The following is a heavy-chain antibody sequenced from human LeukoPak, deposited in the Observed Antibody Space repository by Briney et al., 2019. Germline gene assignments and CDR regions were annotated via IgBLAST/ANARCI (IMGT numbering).Heavy chain of an antibody. CDR2: ISGSGGST. CDR3: AKGQKYYYGSGSYSFDP. J-gene: IGHJ5*02. Sequence: PGGSLRLSCAASGFTFSSYSMNWVRQAPGKGLEWVSAISGSGGSTYYADSVKGRFTISRDNSKNTLYLQMNSLRAEDTAVYYCAKGQKYYYGSGSYSFDPWGQGTLVTVSS. V-gene: IGHV3-23*01. D-gene: IGHD3-10*01. CDR1: GFTFSSYS.